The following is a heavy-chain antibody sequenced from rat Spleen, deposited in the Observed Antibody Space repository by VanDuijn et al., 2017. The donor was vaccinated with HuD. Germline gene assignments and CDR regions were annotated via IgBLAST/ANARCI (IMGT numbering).Heavy chain of an antibody. V-gene: IGHV5-7*01. CDR2: ITYDGSST. D-gene: IGHD1-10*01. CDR1: GFTFSDYN. J-gene: IGHJ2*01. Sequence: EVQLVESGGGLVQPGRSLKLSCAASGFTFSDYNMAWVRQTPKKGLEWVATITYDGSSTYYRDSVKGRFTISRDNAKSTLYLQMDSLRSEDTATYYCARHNNYYFDYWGQGVMVTVSS. CDR3: ARHNNYYFDY.